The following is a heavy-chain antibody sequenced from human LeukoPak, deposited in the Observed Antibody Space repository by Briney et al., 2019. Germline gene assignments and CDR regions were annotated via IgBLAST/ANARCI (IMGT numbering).Heavy chain of an antibody. V-gene: IGHV3-30-3*01. CDR1: GFTFSSYA. CDR3: ARVKGGYDY. CDR2: ISYDGSNK. J-gene: IGHJ4*02. D-gene: IGHD5-12*01. Sequence: PGGSLRLSCAAPGFTFSSYAMHWVRQAPGKGLEWVAVISYDGSNKYYADSVKGRFTISRDNSKNTLYLQMNSLRAEDTAVYYCARVKGGYDYWGQGTLVTVSS.